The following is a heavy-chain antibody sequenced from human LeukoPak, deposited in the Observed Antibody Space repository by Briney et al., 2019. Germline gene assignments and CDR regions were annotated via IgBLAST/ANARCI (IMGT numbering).Heavy chain of an antibody. Sequence: PGGSLSLSCAASGFTFSSYAMSWVRQAPGKGLEWVSAISGSGGSTYYADSVKGRFTISRDNSKNTLYLQMNSLRAEDTAVYYCAIFRVVTIPEFDYWGQGTLVTVSS. CDR1: GFTFSSYA. J-gene: IGHJ4*02. CDR2: ISGSGGST. D-gene: IGHD3-3*01. V-gene: IGHV3-23*01. CDR3: AIFRVVTIPEFDY.